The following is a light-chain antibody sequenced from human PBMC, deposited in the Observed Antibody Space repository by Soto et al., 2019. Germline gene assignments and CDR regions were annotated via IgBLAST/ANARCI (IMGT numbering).Light chain of an antibody. CDR1: QGVSSSY. V-gene: IGKV3-20*01. CDR2: GAS. J-gene: IGKJ2*01. Sequence: EIVLTQSPATLSLSPGERATLSCRASQGVSSSYLAWYQQKPGQTPRLLIYGASSRASGIRDRFSGSGYGTDFTLTISRLEPEYFAVYYCQQYGSSHPTYTFGQGTKLEIK. CDR3: QQYGSSHPTYT.